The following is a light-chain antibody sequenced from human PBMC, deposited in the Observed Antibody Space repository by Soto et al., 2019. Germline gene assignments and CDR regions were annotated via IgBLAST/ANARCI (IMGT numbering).Light chain of an antibody. CDR2: EVS. V-gene: IGLV2-14*01. CDR3: SSYTSSSTRV. J-gene: IGLJ2*01. CDR1: SSDVSGYNY. Sequence: QSALTQPASVSGSPGQSITISCTGTSSDVSGYNYVSWYQQHPGEAPKLIIYEVSNRPSGVSNRFSGSKSGNTASLTISGLQAEDEADDYCSSYTSSSTRVFGGGTTLTVL.